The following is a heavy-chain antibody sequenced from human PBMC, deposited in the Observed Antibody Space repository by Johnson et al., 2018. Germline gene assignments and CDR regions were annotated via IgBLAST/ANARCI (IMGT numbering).Heavy chain of an antibody. J-gene: IGHJ6*03. CDR3: ARGAPYYYYFYMDV. CDR2: ISYDGSDK. CDR1: GFPFRSSG. V-gene: IGHV3-30*03. Sequence: QVQLVESGGGVVQPGRSLRLSCAASGFPFRSSGMHWVRQAPGTGLEWVAVISYDGSDKFYADSVKGRFTISRDNSKNTLYLQMNSLRVDDTAVYYCARGAPYYYYFYMDVWGKGTTVTVSS.